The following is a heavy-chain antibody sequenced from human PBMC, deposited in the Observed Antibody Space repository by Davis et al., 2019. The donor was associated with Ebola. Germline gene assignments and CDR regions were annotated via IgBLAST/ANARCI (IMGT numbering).Heavy chain of an antibody. J-gene: IGHJ3*02. CDR2: IIPIFGTA. CDR3: ARDTELRGTGDAFDI. D-gene: IGHD1-7*01. Sequence: SVKVSCKASGGTFSSYAISWVRQAPGQGLEWMGGIIPIFGTANYAQKFQGRVTITADESTSTAYMELSSLRSEDTAVYYCARDTELRGTGDAFDIWGQGTMVTVSS. CDR1: GGTFSSYA. V-gene: IGHV1-69*13.